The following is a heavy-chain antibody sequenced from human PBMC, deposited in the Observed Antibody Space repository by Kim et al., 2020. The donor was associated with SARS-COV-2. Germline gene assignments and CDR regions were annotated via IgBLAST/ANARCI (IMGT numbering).Heavy chain of an antibody. Sequence: SETLSLTCTVSGGSISSYYWSWIRQPAGKGLEWIGRIYTSGSTNYNPSLKSRVTMSVDTSKNQFSLKLSSVTAADTAVYYCARGGLGGLPRNLTPPHYFDYWGQGTLVTVSS. V-gene: IGHV4-4*07. CDR1: GGSISSYY. D-gene: IGHD3-16*01. CDR2: IYTSGST. CDR3: ARGGLGGLPRNLTPPHYFDY. J-gene: IGHJ4*02.